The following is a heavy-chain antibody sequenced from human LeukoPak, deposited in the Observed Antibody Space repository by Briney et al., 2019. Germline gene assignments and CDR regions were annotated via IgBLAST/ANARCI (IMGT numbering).Heavy chain of an antibody. V-gene: IGHV4-30-4*01. CDR2: IYYSGST. Sequence: SQTLSLTCSVSGGSISSGDYYWSWLRQPPGTGLEWIGYIYYSGSTYYNPSLKSRVTISVDTSKNQFSLKLSSVTAADTAVYYCARDYRGPLVVAAYGSFDYWGQGTLVTVSS. J-gene: IGHJ4*02. CDR3: ARDYRGPLVVAAYGSFDY. D-gene: IGHD2-15*01. CDR1: GGSISSGDYY.